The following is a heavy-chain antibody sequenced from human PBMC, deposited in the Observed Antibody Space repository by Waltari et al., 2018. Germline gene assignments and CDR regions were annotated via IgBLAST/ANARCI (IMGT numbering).Heavy chain of an antibody. CDR3: AKDDGGIGGYSYNWRLRGLDY. Sequence: QVQLVESGGGVVQPGRSLRLSCAASGFTFSSYAMHWVRQAPGKGLEWVEIKTKGGRNKSYAECGKGRFTISRDKSKNTLYLQMSSLRVEETALYYCAKDDGGIGGYSYNWRLRGLDYWGQGTLVTVSS. D-gene: IGHD2-15*01. V-gene: IGHV3-30*15. CDR2: KTKGGRNK. J-gene: IGHJ4*02. CDR1: GFTFSSYA.